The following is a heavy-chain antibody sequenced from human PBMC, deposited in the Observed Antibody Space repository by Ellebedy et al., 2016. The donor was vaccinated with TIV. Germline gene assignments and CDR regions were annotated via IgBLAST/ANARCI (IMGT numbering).Heavy chain of an antibody. D-gene: IGHD5-18*01. J-gene: IGHJ4*02. CDR2: ISAYNGNT. V-gene: IGHV1-18*04. Sequence: AASVKVSCKASGYTFTGYYMHWVRQAPGQGLEWMGWISAYNGNTNYAQKLQGRVTMTTDTSTSTAYMELRSLRSDDTAVYYCARGRYSYGRSDYWGQGTLVTVSS. CDR1: GYTFTGYY. CDR3: ARGRYSYGRSDY.